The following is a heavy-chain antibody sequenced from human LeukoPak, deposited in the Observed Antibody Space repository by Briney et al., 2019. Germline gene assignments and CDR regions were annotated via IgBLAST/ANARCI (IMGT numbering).Heavy chain of an antibody. CDR2: IRSNGATA. CDR1: GFTFSSYG. CDR3: ARGQEFDDGVFDS. D-gene: IGHD1-1*01. V-gene: IGHV3-23*01. J-gene: IGHJ4*02. Sequence: GGSLRLSCVASGFTFSSYGMHWVRQAPGKGLEWVSTIRSNGATAYNADSVKGRFTISRDNSKNTVYLQMNSLRVEDTAIYYCARGQEFDDGVFDSWGQGTLVTVSS.